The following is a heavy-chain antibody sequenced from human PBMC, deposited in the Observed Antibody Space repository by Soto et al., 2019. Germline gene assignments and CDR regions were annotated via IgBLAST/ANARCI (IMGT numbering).Heavy chain of an antibody. Sequence: QVQRVQSGAEVKKPGASVKVSCKASGYTFTNFGIIWVRQAPGQGLEWMGWISAYNGNTNYAKNFQGRVTMTTDTATRTDYIALMSLRSDDTDVYYCARGGTPIDYGGQATLVTVSS. CDR2: ISAYNGNT. J-gene: IGHJ4*02. CDR1: GYTFTNFG. V-gene: IGHV1-18*01. D-gene: IGHD3-16*01. CDR3: ARGGTPIDY.